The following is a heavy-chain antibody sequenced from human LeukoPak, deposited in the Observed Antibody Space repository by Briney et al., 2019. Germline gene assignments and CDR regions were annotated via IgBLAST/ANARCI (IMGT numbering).Heavy chain of an antibody. V-gene: IGHV1-3*01. CDR3: ARDGNRWELRPYNWFDP. CDR2: INAGNGNT. Sequence: ASVKVSCKASGYTFTSYAMHWVRQAPGQRLEWMGWINAGNGNTKYSQEFQGRVTVTRDTSASTAYMELSSLRSDDTAVYYCARDGNRWELRPYNWFDPWGQGTLVTVSS. D-gene: IGHD1-26*01. J-gene: IGHJ5*02. CDR1: GYTFTSYA.